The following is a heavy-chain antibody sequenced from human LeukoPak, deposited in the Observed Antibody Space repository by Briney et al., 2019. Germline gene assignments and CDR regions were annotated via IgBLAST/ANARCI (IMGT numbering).Heavy chain of an antibody. CDR2: ISYDGSNK. Sequence: PGRSLRLSCAASGFTFSSYAMHWVRQAPGKGLEWVAVISYDGSNKYYADSVKGRFTISRDNSKNTLYLQMNSLRAEDTAVYYCARDLSGLWFGELTAGDAFDIWGQGTMVTVSS. CDR1: GFTFSSYA. D-gene: IGHD3-10*01. J-gene: IGHJ3*02. CDR3: ARDLSGLWFGELTAGDAFDI. V-gene: IGHV3-30-3*01.